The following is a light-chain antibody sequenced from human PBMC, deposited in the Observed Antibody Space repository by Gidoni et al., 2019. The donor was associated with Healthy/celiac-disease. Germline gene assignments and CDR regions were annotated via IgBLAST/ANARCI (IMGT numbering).Light chain of an antibody. CDR3: QQYGSSPPGLT. CDR1: QSVSSSY. V-gene: IGKV3-20*01. Sequence: EIVLTHSPCTLSLSPGERATLSCRASQSVSSSYLAWYQQKPGQAPRLLIYGASSRATGIPDRFSGSGSGTDFTLTISRLEPEDFAVYYCQQYGSSPPGLTFGGGTKVEIK. J-gene: IGKJ4*01. CDR2: GAS.